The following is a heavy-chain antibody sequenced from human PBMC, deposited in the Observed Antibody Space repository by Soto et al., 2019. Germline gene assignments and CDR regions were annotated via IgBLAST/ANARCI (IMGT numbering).Heavy chain of an antibody. V-gene: IGHV3-11*06. Sequence: PGGSLRLSCAGSGFPCRDYYRRLLRQAPGKWLEWLSYMRVSRHYTNSSDSVKGRFTISRDNAKNSLFLQINNLTAYDTAMYYFARDLGYSSSNCLRSWGMGT. CDR3: ARDLGYSSSNCLRS. J-gene: IGHJ5*02. CDR1: GFPCRDYY. CDR2: MRVSRHYT. D-gene: IGHD4-4*01.